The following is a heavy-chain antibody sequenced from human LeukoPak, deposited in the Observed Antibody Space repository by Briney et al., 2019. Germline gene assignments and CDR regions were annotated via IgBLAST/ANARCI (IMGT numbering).Heavy chain of an antibody. D-gene: IGHD3-22*01. V-gene: IGHV3-21*01. CDR2: ISSSSSYI. CDR3: ARVGGPYYYDSSGTTPSGD. Sequence: GGSLRLSCAASGFTFSSYAMNWVRQAPGKGLEWVSSISSSSSYIYYADSVKGRFTISRDNAKNSLYLQMNSLRAEDTAVYYCARVGGPYYYDSSGTTPSGDWGQGTLVTVSS. CDR1: GFTFSSYA. J-gene: IGHJ4*02.